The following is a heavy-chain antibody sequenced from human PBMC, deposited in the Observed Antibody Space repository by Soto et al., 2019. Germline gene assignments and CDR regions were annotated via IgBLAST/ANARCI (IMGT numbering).Heavy chain of an antibody. V-gene: IGHV3-64*01. Sequence: GGSLRLSCAASGFTFSSYAMHWVRQAPGKGLEYVSAISSNGGSTYYANSVKGRFTISRDNSKNTLYLQMGSLRAEDMAVYYCARDDPIVGGYEFDYWGQGTLVTVSS. CDR2: ISSNGGST. J-gene: IGHJ4*02. CDR1: GFTFSSYA. CDR3: ARDDPIVGGYEFDY. D-gene: IGHD5-12*01.